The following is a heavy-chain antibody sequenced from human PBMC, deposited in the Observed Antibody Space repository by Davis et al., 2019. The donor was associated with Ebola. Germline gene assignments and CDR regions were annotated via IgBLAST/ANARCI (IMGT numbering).Heavy chain of an antibody. V-gene: IGHV1-3*01. D-gene: IGHD6-13*01. J-gene: IGHJ4*02. Sequence: AASVKVSCKASGYTFTGYYMHWVRQAPGQRLEWMGWINAGNGNTKYSQKFQGRVTITRDTSASTAYMELSSLRSEDTAVYYCAKIAAAGPDYWGQGTLVTVSS. CDR2: INAGNGNT. CDR3: AKIAAAGPDY. CDR1: GYTFTGYY.